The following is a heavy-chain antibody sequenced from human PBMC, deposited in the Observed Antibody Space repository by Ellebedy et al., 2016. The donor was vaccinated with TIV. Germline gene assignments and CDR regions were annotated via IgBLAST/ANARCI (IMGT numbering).Heavy chain of an antibody. CDR2: ISAYNGNT. CDR1: GYTFTSYG. Sequence: AASVKVSCKASGYTFTSYGISWVRQAPGQGLDWMGWISAYNGNTNYAQKLQGRVTMTTDTSTSTAYMELRSLRSDDTAVYYCASVYYDILTGYYPNFDYWGQGTLVTVSS. D-gene: IGHD3-9*01. J-gene: IGHJ4*02. V-gene: IGHV1-18*01. CDR3: ASVYYDILTGYYPNFDY.